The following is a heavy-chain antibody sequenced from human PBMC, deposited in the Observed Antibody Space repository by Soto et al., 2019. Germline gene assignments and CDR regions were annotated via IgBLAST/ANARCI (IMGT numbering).Heavy chain of an antibody. CDR3: VRARSTDSRPDY. D-gene: IGHD3-22*01. J-gene: IGHJ4*02. CDR2: ITSSSSYI. CDR1: AFPFSRHS. V-gene: IGHV3-21*01. Sequence: GGSMSLSCTAAAFPFSRHSMMRGRKDPGKGLEWVASITSSSSYIYYEDSLKGRFTISRDNAKNSLFLQLDSLRAEDTAVYFCVRARSTDSRPDYWGQGTLVTVSS.